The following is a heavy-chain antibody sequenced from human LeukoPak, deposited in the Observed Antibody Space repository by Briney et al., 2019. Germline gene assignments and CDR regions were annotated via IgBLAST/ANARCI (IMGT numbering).Heavy chain of an antibody. Sequence: GASVKVSCKASGGTFSSYAISWVRQAPGQGLEWMGGIIPIFGTANYAQKFQGRVTITADKSTSTAYMELSSLRAEDTAVYYCAKEGGDYDFWSGTPDYWGQGTLVTVSS. V-gene: IGHV1-69*06. CDR1: GGTFSSYA. J-gene: IGHJ4*02. D-gene: IGHD3-3*01. CDR3: AKEGGDYDFWSGTPDY. CDR2: IIPIFGTA.